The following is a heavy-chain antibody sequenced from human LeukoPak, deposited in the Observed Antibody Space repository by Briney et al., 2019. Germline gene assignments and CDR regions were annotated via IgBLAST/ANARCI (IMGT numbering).Heavy chain of an antibody. Sequence: GGSLRLSCAASGMTFSHRWMHWVRQAPGKGLVWVSLIKNDGRTTIYADSVKGRFTISRDNGKSTLYLQMNNLRVEDTAVYYCARRYGDWLDPWGPGTLVTVST. V-gene: IGHV3-74*01. J-gene: IGHJ5*02. CDR2: IKNDGRTT. D-gene: IGHD4/OR15-4a*01. CDR3: ARRYGDWLDP. CDR1: GMTFSHRW.